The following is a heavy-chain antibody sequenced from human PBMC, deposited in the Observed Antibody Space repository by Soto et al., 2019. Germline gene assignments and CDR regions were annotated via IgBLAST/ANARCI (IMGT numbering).Heavy chain of an antibody. CDR1: GFTFSSYG. J-gene: IGHJ4*02. Sequence: VGSLRLSCAASGFTFSSYGMHWVRQAPGKGLGWVAVISYDGSNKYYADSVKGRFTISRDNSKNTLYLQMNSLRAEDTVVYYCAEGRKSELLRTLDYWGQGTLVTVSS. CDR3: AEGRKSELLRTLDY. CDR2: ISYDGSNK. D-gene: IGHD1-26*01. V-gene: IGHV3-30*18.